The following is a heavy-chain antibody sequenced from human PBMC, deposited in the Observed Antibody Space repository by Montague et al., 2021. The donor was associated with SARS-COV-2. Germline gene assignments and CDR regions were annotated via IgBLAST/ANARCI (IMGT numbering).Heavy chain of an antibody. CDR1: GFTFTKYA. CDR3: AKRESPSLSYKYFDN. CDR2: ISAGGST. V-gene: IGHV3-23*01. Sequence: SLRLSCAASGFTFTKYAMTWVRQAPGKGLEWVSTISAGGSTFYADSVKGRFTVSRDNSNSTVFLQMSSLRVEDKAVYYCAKRESPSLSYKYFDNWGQGTLVTVSS. D-gene: IGHD3-10*01. J-gene: IGHJ4*02.